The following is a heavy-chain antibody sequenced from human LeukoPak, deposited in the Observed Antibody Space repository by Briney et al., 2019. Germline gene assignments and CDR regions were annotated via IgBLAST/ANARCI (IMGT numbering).Heavy chain of an antibody. D-gene: IGHD3-22*01. CDR2: MYYSGST. V-gene: IGHV4-59*01. J-gene: IGHJ4*02. Sequence: PSEALSLTCTVSGGSISSYYWSWIRQPPGKGLEWIGYMYYSGSTNYNPSLKSRVTLSVDTSKNQFSLKLSSVTAADTAVYYCAGASYDSSGVHWGQGTLVTVSS. CDR1: GGSISSYY. CDR3: AGASYDSSGVH.